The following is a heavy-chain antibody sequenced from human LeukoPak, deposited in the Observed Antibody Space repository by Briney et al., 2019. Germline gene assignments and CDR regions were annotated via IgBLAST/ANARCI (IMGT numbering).Heavy chain of an antibody. CDR3: VKGWKYYYDSSGYYY. Sequence: HPGGSLRLSCAASGFTFSSYAMSWVRQAPGKGLEWVSAISGSGGSTYYADFVKGRFTISRDNSKNTLYLQMNSLRAEDTAVYYCVKGWKYYYDSSGYYYWGQGTLVTVSS. D-gene: IGHD3-22*01. J-gene: IGHJ4*02. CDR2: ISGSGGST. CDR1: GFTFSSYA. V-gene: IGHV3-23*01.